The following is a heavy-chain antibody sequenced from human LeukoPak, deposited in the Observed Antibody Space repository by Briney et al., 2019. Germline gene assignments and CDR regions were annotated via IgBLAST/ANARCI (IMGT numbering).Heavy chain of an antibody. D-gene: IGHD5-18*01. J-gene: IGHJ4*02. CDR1: GAPISRDTFL. CDR3: ARHGYIQFWLY. CDR2: IDSSGTT. Sequence: PSETLSLTCTVSGAPISRDTFLWGWIRQSPEKGLEWIGSIDSSGTTHYNSSLKSRVIISVDTSKNQVSLNLTSVTFADTAVYYCARHGYIQFWLYWGQGTQVIVSS. V-gene: IGHV4-39*01.